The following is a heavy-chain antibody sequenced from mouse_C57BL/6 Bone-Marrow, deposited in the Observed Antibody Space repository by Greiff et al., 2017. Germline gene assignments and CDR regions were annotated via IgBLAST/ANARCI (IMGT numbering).Heavy chain of an antibody. V-gene: IGHV1-82*01. J-gene: IGHJ3*01. D-gene: IGHD2-12*01. Sequence: QVQLQQSGPELVKPGASVKISCKASGYAFSSSWMNWVKQRPGKGLEWIGRIYPGDGDTNYNGKFKGKATLTADKSSSTAYLQLSSLTSEDYAVYVGARRVSYDGIPAWFAYWGQGTLVTVSA. CDR2: IYPGDGDT. CDR1: GYAFSSSW. CDR3: ARRVSYDGIPAWFAY.